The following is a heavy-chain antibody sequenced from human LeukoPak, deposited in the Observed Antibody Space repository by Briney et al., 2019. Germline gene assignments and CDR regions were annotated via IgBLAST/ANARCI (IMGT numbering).Heavy chain of an antibody. J-gene: IGHJ6*03. CDR2: ISAYNGNT. D-gene: IGHD1-26*01. V-gene: IGHV1-18*01. CDR3: ASTRSGSYPYYYYYYMDV. Sequence: ASVKVSCKASGYTFTSYGISWVRQAPGQGLEWMGWISAYNGNTDYAQKLQGRVTMTTDTSTSTAYMELSSLRSEDTAVYYCASTRSGSYPYYYYYYMDVWGKGTTVTVSS. CDR1: GYTFTSYG.